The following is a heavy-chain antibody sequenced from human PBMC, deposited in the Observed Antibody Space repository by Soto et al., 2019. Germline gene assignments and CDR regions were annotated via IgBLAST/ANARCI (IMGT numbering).Heavy chain of an antibody. CDR3: ARDRGGYDWIDT. D-gene: IGHD5-12*01. V-gene: IGHV4-30-4*01. Sequence: PSETLSLTCTVSGGSISSGNDYWSWIRQPPGRGLEWIGYVYYSGRTYYNPSLKSRVIISVDTSKNQFSLKLTSVTAAGTAVYYCARDRGGYDWIDTWGQGALVTVSS. CDR2: VYYSGRT. J-gene: IGHJ5*02. CDR1: GGSISSGNDY.